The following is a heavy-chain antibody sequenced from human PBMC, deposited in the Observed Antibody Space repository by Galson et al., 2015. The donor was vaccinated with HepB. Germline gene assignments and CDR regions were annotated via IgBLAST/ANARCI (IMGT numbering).Heavy chain of an antibody. J-gene: IGHJ3*02. Sequence: QSGAEVKKPGESLKISCKGSGYSFTSYWIGWVRQMPGKGLEWMGIIYPGYSDTRYSASFQGQVTISADKSISTAYLQWRSLKAWDTAMYYCARWDNGGGGGRGAFDIWGQGTMVTVSS. D-gene: IGHD1-26*01. CDR1: GYSFTSYW. CDR3: ARWDNGGGGGRGAFDI. CDR2: IYPGYSDT. V-gene: IGHV5-51*01.